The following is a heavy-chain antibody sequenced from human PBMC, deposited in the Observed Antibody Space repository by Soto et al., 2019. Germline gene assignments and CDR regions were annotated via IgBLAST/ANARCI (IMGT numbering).Heavy chain of an antibody. J-gene: IGHJ4*02. V-gene: IGHV3-53*01. CDR1: GFTVSSNY. CDR3: ARDLDVYSSGWLGY. D-gene: IGHD6-19*01. CDR2: IYSGGST. Sequence: EVQLVESGGGLIQPGGSLRLSCAASGFTVSSNYMSWVRQAPGKGLEWVSVIYSGGSTYYADSVKGRFTISRDNSKNTLYLQMNSLRAEDTAVYYCARDLDVYSSGWLGYWGQGTLVTVSS.